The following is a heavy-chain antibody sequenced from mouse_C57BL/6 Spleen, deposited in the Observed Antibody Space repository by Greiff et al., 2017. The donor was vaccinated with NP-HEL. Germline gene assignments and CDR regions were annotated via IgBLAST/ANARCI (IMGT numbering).Heavy chain of an antibody. CDR3: ARSVTGDFYYFDY. D-gene: IGHD2-13*01. V-gene: IGHV1-42*01. CDR2: INPSTGGT. CDR1: GYSFTGYY. J-gene: IGHJ2*01. Sequence: VHVKQSGPELVKPGASVKISCKASGYSFTGYYMNWVKQSPEKSLEWIGEINPSTGGTTYNQKFKAKATLTVDKSSSTAYMQLKSLTSEDSAVYYCARSVTGDFYYFDYWGQGTTLTVSS.